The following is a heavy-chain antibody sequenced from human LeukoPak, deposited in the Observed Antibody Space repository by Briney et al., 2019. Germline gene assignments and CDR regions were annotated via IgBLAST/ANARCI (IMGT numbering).Heavy chain of an antibody. D-gene: IGHD2-15*01. V-gene: IGHV1-46*01. CDR1: GYTFISYH. J-gene: IGHJ6*03. CDR3: GRERGYGNGDYYYFYMAV. CDR2: INPGGGST. Sequence: GASEKVSCKASGYTFISYHIYWVRHAPGQGLEWMGSINPGGGSTKYKQKFRGRVSMTRDMSTSTVYMELSSLRSEDTAVYYCGRERGYGNGDYYYFYMAVWGEGTTVTVSS.